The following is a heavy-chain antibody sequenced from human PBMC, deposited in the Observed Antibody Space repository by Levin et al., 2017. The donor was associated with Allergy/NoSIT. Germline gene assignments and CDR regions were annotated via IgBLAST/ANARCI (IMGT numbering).Heavy chain of an antibody. D-gene: IGHD1-26*01. Sequence: GGSLRLSCAASGFTFSSYAMSWVRQAPGKGLEWVSAISGSGGSTYYADSVKGRFTISRDNSKNTLYLQMNSLRAEDTAVYYCAKDLKWELLPNAFDYWGQGTLVTVSS. J-gene: IGHJ4*02. V-gene: IGHV3-23*01. CDR1: GFTFSSYA. CDR2: ISGSGGST. CDR3: AKDLKWELLPNAFDY.